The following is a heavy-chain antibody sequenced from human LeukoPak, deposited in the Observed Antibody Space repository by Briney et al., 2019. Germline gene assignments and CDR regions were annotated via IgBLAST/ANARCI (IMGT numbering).Heavy chain of an antibody. CDR1: GFTFSSYG. J-gene: IGHJ6*02. D-gene: IGHD3-3*01. CDR2: ISYDGSNK. CDR3: AKDGEYYDFWSGYYTSKGYGMDV. Sequence: PGGSLRLSCAASGFTFSSYGMHWVRQAPGKGLEWVAVISYDGSNKYYADSVKGRFTISRDNSKNTLYLQMNSLRAEDTAVYYCAKDGEYYDFWSGYYTSKGYGMDVWGQGTTVTVSS. V-gene: IGHV3-30*18.